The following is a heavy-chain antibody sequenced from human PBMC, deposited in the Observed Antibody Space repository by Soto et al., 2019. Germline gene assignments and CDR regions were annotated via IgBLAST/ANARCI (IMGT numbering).Heavy chain of an antibody. CDR3: ARVGRNGLYFDL. CDR1: GFTFSSYS. Sequence: EVQLVESGGGLVKPGGSLRLSCAASGFTFSSYSMNWVRQAPGKGLEWVSSISSSSSYIYYADSVKGRFTISRDNAKNSLYLQMNTLRADDTAVYYCARVGRNGLYFDLWGRAILVTVSS. CDR2: ISSSSSYI. J-gene: IGHJ2*01. V-gene: IGHV3-21*01.